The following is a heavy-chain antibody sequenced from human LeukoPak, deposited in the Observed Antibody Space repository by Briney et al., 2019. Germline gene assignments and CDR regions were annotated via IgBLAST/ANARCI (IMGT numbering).Heavy chain of an antibody. Sequence: GGSLRLSCTAAGFTFGDYVMSWVRQAPGRGREWVGFIRSKASGGTTEYAASVKGRFTISRDDSKSIAYLQMNSLKTEDTAVYYCTRGKYYDFWSGYYPDYWGQGTLVTVSS. D-gene: IGHD3-3*01. CDR3: TRGKYYDFWSGYYPDY. V-gene: IGHV3-49*04. J-gene: IGHJ4*02. CDR1: GFTFGDYV. CDR2: IRSKASGGTT.